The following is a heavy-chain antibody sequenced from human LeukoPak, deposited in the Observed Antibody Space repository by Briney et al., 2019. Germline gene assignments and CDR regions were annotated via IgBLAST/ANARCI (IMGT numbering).Heavy chain of an antibody. CDR3: AKGPLLLWFGEEFDY. V-gene: IGHV3-33*06. Sequence: PGGSLRLSCAASGFTFSSYGMHWVRQAPGKGLEWVAVIWYDGSNKYYADSVKGRFTISRDNSKNTLYLQMNSLRAEDTAVYYCAKGPLLLWFGEEFDYWGQGTLVTVSS. J-gene: IGHJ4*02. CDR1: GFTFSSYG. CDR2: IWYDGSNK. D-gene: IGHD3-10*01.